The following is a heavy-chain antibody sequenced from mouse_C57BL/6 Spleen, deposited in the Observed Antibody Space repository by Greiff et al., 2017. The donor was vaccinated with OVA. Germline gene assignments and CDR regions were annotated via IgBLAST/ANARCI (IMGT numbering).Heavy chain of an antibody. CDR1: GYTFTSYW. D-gene: IGHD4-1*02. CDR2: IYPGSGST. CDR3: ARATGPDWYFDV. Sequence: VQLQQPGAELVKPGASVKMSCKASGYTFTSYWINWVKQRPGQGLEWIGDIYPGSGSTNYNEKFKSKATLTVDTSSSTAYMQLSSLTSEDSAVXYYARATGPDWYFDVWGTGTTVTVSS. J-gene: IGHJ1*03. V-gene: IGHV1-55*01.